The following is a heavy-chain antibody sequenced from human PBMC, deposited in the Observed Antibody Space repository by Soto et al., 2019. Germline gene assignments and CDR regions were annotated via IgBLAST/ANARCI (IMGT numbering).Heavy chain of an antibody. Sequence: QVQLEQSGPEVKKPGSSVKVSCKSSGGTFRSYVINWVRQAPGQGLEWMGGIIAVFGTAKYAQKFQGRVTITADKSTSTAFTELSSLRSEDTAVYYCVREGYCSGGSCPYWGTGTLVTVSS. D-gene: IGHD2-15*01. V-gene: IGHV1-69*06. CDR2: IIAVFGTA. CDR3: VREGYCSGGSCPY. CDR1: GGTFRSYV. J-gene: IGHJ4*02.